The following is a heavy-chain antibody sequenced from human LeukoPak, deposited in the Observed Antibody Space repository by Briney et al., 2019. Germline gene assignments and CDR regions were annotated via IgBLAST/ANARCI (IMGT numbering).Heavy chain of an antibody. CDR1: GFTFSSYW. CDR3: ARDPTSIAARRTYFDY. J-gene: IGHJ4*02. CDR2: IKQDGSEK. Sequence: GGSLRLSCTASGFTFSSYWMSWVRQAPGKGLEWVANIKQDGSEKYYVDSVKGRFTISRDNAKNSLYLQMNSLRAEDTAVYYCARDPTSIAARRTYFDYWGQGTLVTVSS. V-gene: IGHV3-7*01. D-gene: IGHD6-6*01.